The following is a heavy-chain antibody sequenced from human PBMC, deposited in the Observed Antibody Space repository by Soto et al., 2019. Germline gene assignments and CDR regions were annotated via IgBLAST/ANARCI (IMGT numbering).Heavy chain of an antibody. CDR3: ARDTGYTFGSLNY. V-gene: IGHV1-3*01. J-gene: IGHJ4*02. D-gene: IGHD5-18*01. Sequence: HVEHVQSGADVKKPGASVTISCKASGYTFTDYALHWVRQAPGQRLEWMGWMNAGVGNTLYSQKFQGRITITRDTSASTAYMELNSLKSEDTAIYYCARDTGYTFGSLNYWGPGTLVTVSS. CDR1: GYTFTDYA. CDR2: MNAGVGNT.